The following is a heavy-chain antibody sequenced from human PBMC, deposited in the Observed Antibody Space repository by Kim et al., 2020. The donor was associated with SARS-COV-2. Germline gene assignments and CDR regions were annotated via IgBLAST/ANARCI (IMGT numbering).Heavy chain of an antibody. CDR2: NK. D-gene: IGHD1-26*01. J-gene: IGHJ4*02. V-gene: IGHV3-30*01. CDR3: ARERSGSADY. Sequence: NKYDADSVKGRFSNYRDNPKNTLYLQKNSLRAEDTAVYNCARERSGSADYWGQGTLVTVSS.